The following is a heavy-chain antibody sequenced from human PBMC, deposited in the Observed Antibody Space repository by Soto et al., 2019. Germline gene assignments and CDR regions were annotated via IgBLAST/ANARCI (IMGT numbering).Heavy chain of an antibody. CDR3: ASEQGRFSVFGVVITDLPPYYYYYYGMDV. CDR1: GYTFTSYG. CDR2: ISAYNGNT. Sequence: ASVKVSCKASGYTFTSYGISWVRQAPGQGLEWMGWISAYNGNTNYAQKLQGRVTMTTDTSTSTAYMELRSLRSEDTAVYYCASEQGRFSVFGVVITDLPPYYYYYYGMDVWGQGTTVTVSS. J-gene: IGHJ6*02. V-gene: IGHV1-18*01. D-gene: IGHD3-3*01.